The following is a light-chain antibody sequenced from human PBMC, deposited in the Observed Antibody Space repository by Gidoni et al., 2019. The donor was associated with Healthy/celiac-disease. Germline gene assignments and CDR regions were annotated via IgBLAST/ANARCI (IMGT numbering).Light chain of an antibody. V-gene: IGKV3-15*01. J-gene: IGKJ2*01. CDR2: GAS. CDR3: QQYNNWPPGYT. Sequence: EIVMTQSPATLSVSPGERVTLSCRASQSVSSNLAWYQQKPGQAPRLLIYGASTRATGIPARFSGSGSGTEFTLTISSLQSEDFAVYYCQQYNNWPPGYTFGQXTKLEIK. CDR1: QSVSSN.